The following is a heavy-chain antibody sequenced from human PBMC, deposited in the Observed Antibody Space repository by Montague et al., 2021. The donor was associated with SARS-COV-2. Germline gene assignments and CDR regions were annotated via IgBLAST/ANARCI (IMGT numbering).Heavy chain of an antibody. D-gene: IGHD3-10*01. Sequence: SLRLSCAASGFTFSNYAMHWVRQAPGKGLEWVAVISYDGSNKYYADSVKGRFTISRDNSKNTLYLQMNSLKAEDTAVYYCARDYSDVPGSYYHYFDYWGQGTLVTVSS. CDR2: ISYDGSNK. CDR3: ARDYSDVPGSYYHYFDY. V-gene: IGHV3-30-3*01. J-gene: IGHJ4*02. CDR1: GFTFSNYA.